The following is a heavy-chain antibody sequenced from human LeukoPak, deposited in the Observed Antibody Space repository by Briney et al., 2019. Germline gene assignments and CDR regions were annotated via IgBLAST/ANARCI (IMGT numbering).Heavy chain of an antibody. D-gene: IGHD3-3*01. V-gene: IGHV3-23*01. J-gene: IGHJ4*02. CDR2: ISGTGGNT. CDR1: GLPFRNFA. Sequence: GGSLRHSCTLSGLPFRNFAMRYVRQAPGKGLEWVSSISGTGGNTYYAHSLKGRITISRDNSKNTLFLRMSSLRAADTAVYYCAKAFTGFWSHYLFDYWGQGILVTVSS. CDR3: AKAFTGFWSHYLFDY.